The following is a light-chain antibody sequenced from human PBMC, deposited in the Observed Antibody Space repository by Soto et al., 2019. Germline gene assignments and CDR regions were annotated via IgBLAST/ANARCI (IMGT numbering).Light chain of an antibody. V-gene: IGKV3D-20*01. J-gene: IGKJ1*01. Sequence: EIVLTQSPATLSLSPGERATLSCGASQSVSSSFLAWHQQKPGMAPRLLIFDASTRATGIPDRVSGSGSGTDFTLTISRLERENFAVYYCQKYSISPWTFGQGTKVEIK. CDR2: DAS. CDR1: QSVSSSF. CDR3: QKYSISPWT.